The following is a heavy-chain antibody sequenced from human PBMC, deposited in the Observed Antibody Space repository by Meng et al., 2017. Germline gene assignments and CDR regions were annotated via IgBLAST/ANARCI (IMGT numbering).Heavy chain of an antibody. CDR3: ARAVDIVVVPDDRGIYYYGMDV. CDR2: IIPICGTA. D-gene: IGHD2-2*01. J-gene: IGHJ6*02. V-gene: IGHV1-69*06. Sequence: SVKVSCKASGGTFSSYAISWVRQAPGQGLEWMGGIIPICGTAHYAQKFQGRVTITADKSTSTAYMELCSLRSEDTAVYYSARAVDIVVVPDDRGIYYYGMDVWGQGTMVTVSS. CDR1: GGTFSSYA.